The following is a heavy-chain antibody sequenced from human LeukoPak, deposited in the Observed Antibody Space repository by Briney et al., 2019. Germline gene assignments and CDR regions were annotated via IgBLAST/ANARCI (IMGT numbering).Heavy chain of an antibody. CDR2: INHSGST. D-gene: IGHD4-17*01. CDR1: GGSFSSYY. Sequence: SETLSLTCAVYGGSFSSYYWSWIRQPPGKGLEWIGEINHSGSTNYNPSLKRRVTISVDTSKNQFSLKLSSVTAADTAVYYCARGHGDYYSDYWGQGTLVTVSS. J-gene: IGHJ4*02. CDR3: ARGHGDYYSDY. V-gene: IGHV4-34*01.